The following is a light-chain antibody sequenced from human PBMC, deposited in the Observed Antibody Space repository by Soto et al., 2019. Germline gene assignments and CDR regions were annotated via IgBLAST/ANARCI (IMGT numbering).Light chain of an antibody. CDR2: DVS. V-gene: IGKV3-15*01. J-gene: IGKJ5*01. CDR1: QGVTTN. Sequence: EILMTQTPATLSVSPGERDTLSCRAGQGVTTNFAWYQQKSGQSPRLLIYDVSSRATGVPSRFSGTGSETDFTLTISGLQSEDSAIYFCQQYNNWPFSFGQGTRLEIK. CDR3: QQYNNWPFS.